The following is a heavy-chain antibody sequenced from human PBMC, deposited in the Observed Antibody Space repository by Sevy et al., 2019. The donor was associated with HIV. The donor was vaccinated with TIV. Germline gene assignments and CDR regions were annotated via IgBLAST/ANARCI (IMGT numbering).Heavy chain of an antibody. CDR2: ISSGSTYT. D-gene: IGHD3-16*01. CDR3: ARDRRNYAGQYFDY. Sequence: GGSLRLSCAASGFTFSDYYMSWIRQAPGKGLEWVSDISSGSTYTNYADSVKGRFTMSSDNAKNSLYLQMNSLTVEDTAVYYCARDRRNYAGQYFDYWGQGTLVTVSS. CDR1: GFTFSDYY. J-gene: IGHJ4*02. V-gene: IGHV3-11*06.